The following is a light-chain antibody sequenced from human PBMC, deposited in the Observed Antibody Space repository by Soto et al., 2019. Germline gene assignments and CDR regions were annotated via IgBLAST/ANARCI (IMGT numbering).Light chain of an antibody. J-gene: IGLJ2*01. V-gene: IGLV2-8*01. CDR3: SSYAGSNTVL. Sequence: QSALTQPPSASGSPGQSVTISCTGTSSDVGGYNSVSWYQQHPGTAPKLMIYEVTKRPSGVPDRFSGSKSGNTASLTVSGLQAEDEADYYCSSYAGSNTVLFGGGTQLTVL. CDR1: SSDVGGYNS. CDR2: EVT.